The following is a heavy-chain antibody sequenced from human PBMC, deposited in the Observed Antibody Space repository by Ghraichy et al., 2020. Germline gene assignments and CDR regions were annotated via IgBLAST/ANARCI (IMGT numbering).Heavy chain of an antibody. D-gene: IGHD6-19*01. J-gene: IGHJ6*04. CDR1: GFTFSNAW. Sequence: LSLTCAASGFTFSNAWMSWVRQAPGKGLEWVGRIKSKTDGGTTDYAAPVKGRFTISRDDSKNTLYLQMNSLKTEDTAVYYCANPAPFIAVAGTGDTYYYGMDEWGKGNTVIVSS. CDR3: ANPAPFIAVAGTGDTYYYGMDE. CDR2: IKSKTDGGTT. V-gene: IGHV3-15*01.